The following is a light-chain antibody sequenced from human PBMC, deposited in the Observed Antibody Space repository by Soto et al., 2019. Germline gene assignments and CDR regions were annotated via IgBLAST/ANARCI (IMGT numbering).Light chain of an antibody. J-gene: IGKJ1*01. Sequence: DIVMTQSPDSLAVSLGERATINCKSSQSVLYSSNNKNYLAWYQQKPGQPPKLLIYWASTRESGVPDRFSGSGSGTDCTLTISSQQAEDVAVYYCQQYDSTPWTFGQGTKVEIK. CDR1: QSVLYSSNNKNY. CDR3: QQYDSTPWT. CDR2: WAS. V-gene: IGKV4-1*01.